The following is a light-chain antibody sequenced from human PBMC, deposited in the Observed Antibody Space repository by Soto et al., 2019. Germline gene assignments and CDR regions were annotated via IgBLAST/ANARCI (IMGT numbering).Light chain of an antibody. CDR2: AAS. Sequence: EIVLTQSPATLSLSPGERATLSCRASQSISNSLAWHQQKPGQAPRLLVYAASNRATGIPARFSGSGSGTDFTLTISSLEPEDFAVYYCQQRGEWPPGATFGQGTRLETK. CDR1: QSISNS. CDR3: QQRGEWPPGAT. J-gene: IGKJ5*01. V-gene: IGKV3-11*01.